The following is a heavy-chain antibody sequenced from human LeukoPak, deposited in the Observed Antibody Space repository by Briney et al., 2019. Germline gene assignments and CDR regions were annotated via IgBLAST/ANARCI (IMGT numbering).Heavy chain of an antibody. CDR1: GYIFTSYW. V-gene: IGHV5-51*01. Sequence: GASLKISCKGSGYIFTSYWIGGVRQMPGKGLEWMGIIYPGGSDTSYSPSLQGHVTISADKSISIAYLQWSSLKASDTAMYYCASFLAAAGKGDYYYYYGMDVWGQGTTVTVCS. CDR2: IYPGGSDT. J-gene: IGHJ6*02. D-gene: IGHD6-13*01. CDR3: ASFLAAAGKGDYYYYYGMDV.